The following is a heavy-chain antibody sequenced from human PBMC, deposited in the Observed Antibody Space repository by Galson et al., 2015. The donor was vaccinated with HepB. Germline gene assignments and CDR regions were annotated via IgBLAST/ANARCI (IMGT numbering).Heavy chain of an antibody. CDR2: IIPVFGTV. V-gene: IGHV1-69*13. D-gene: IGHD2-2*01. CDR1: GGTVSSYA. Sequence: SVKVSCKASGGTVSSYAISWVRQAPGQGLEWVGGIIPVFGTVNYAQKSQGRVTITADESTSTVNMELSSLRSEDTAVYYCARVRYCSRASCYHFDYWGQGTLVTVSS. CDR3: ARVRYCSRASCYHFDY. J-gene: IGHJ4*02.